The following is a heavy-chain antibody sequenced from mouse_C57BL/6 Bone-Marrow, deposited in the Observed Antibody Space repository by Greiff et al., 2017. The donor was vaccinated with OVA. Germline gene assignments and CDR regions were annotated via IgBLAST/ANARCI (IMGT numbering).Heavy chain of an antibody. CDR1: GFTFSDYG. J-gene: IGHJ2*01. D-gene: IGHD1-2*01. V-gene: IGHV5-17*01. CDR2: ISSGSSTI. Sequence: VMLVESGGGLVKPGGSLTLSCAASGFTFSDYGMHWVRQAPETGLEWVAYISSGSSTIYYADTVKGRFTLSRDNAKNTLFLPMTSLRSEDTAMDYCARRKGYFMDDWGQGTTLTVAS. CDR3: ARRKGYFMDD.